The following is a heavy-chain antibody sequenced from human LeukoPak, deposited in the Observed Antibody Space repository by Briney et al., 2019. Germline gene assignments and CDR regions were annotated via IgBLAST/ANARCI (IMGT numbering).Heavy chain of an antibody. Sequence: AGGSLRLSCAASGFTFSSYAMNWVRQAPGKGLEWVAVISYDGSNKYYADSVKGRFTISRDNSKNTLYLQMNSLRAEDTAVYYCARERYYYDSSGYHNWFDPWGQGTLVTVSS. D-gene: IGHD3-22*01. V-gene: IGHV3-30-3*01. CDR2: ISYDGSNK. CDR3: ARERYYYDSSGYHNWFDP. CDR1: GFTFSSYA. J-gene: IGHJ5*02.